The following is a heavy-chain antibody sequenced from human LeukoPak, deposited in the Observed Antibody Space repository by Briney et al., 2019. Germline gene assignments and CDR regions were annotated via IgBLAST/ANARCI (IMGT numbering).Heavy chain of an antibody. V-gene: IGHV4-39*07. CDR1: GDSISTSNSY. CDR2: IYYSGST. J-gene: IGHJ5*02. Sequence: PSETLSLTCTVSGDSISTSNSYWGWIRQPPGKGLEWIGNIYYSGSTYYNPSLESRVTMSLDTSKNQFSLKLSSVTAADTAVYYCARDENGYVWGSFRAWGQGTLVTVSS. D-gene: IGHD3-16*02. CDR3: ARDENGYVWGSFRA.